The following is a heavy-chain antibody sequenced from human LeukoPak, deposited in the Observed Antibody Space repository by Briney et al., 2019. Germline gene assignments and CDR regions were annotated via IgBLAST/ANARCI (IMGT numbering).Heavy chain of an antibody. V-gene: IGHV3-21*04. CDR1: GFTFSSYS. CDR2: ISSSSSYI. D-gene: IGHD3-22*01. Sequence: GGSLRLSCAASGFTFSSYSMNWVRQAPGKGLEWVSSISSSSSYIYYADSVKGRFTISRDNAKNSLYLQMNSLRAEDTAVYYCAKDHSSLSPTMIVVVRSYGMDVWGQGTTVTVSS. CDR3: AKDHSSLSPTMIVVVRSYGMDV. J-gene: IGHJ6*02.